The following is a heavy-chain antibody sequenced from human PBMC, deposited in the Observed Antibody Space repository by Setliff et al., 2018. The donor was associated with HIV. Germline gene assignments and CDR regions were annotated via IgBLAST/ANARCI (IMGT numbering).Heavy chain of an antibody. V-gene: IGHV4-4*08. CDR1: GDSVTSSY. CDR3: TRWAGNDAFDI. D-gene: IGHD1-26*01. J-gene: IGHJ3*02. CDR2: MYTGGTT. Sequence: SETLSLTCVVSGDSVTSSYWTWIRQPPGKGLEWIAYMYTGGTTNYNPSLKSRVAVSVDRSKNQFSLKLSSVTAADTAVYYCTRWAGNDAFDIWGQGTMVTVSS.